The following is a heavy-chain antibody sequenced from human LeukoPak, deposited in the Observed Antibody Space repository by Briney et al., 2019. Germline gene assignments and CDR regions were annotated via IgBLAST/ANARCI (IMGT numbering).Heavy chain of an antibody. CDR1: GFTFSTYT. CDR2: IGSSGGGI. CDR3: ATTLRSGSYYFDS. D-gene: IGHD1-26*01. J-gene: IGHJ4*02. Sequence: PGGSLRLSCAASGFTFSTYTMYWVRHPPGKGLEWVSIIGSSGGGIHYADSVKGRFTISRDNSKNTLYLQMNSLRVEDTAVYYCATTLRSGSYYFDSWGQGTLVTVSS. V-gene: IGHV3-23*01.